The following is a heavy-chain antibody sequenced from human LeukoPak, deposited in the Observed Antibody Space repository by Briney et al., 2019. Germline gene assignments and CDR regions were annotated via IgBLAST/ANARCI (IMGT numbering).Heavy chain of an antibody. Sequence: GGSLRLSCAASGFTFSSYGMHWVRQAPGKGLEWVAVISYDGSNKYYADSVKGRFTISRDNSKNTLYLQMNSLRAEDTAVYYCAKAGWIQLWSIDYWGQGTLVTVSS. CDR1: GFTFSSYG. V-gene: IGHV3-30*18. CDR3: AKAGWIQLWSIDY. CDR2: ISYDGSNK. J-gene: IGHJ4*02. D-gene: IGHD5-18*01.